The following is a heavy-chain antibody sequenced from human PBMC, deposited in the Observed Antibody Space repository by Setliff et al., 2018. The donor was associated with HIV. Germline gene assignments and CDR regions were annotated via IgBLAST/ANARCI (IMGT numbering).Heavy chain of an antibody. Sequence: SCAASGFTFSNYAMSWVRQAPGAGLEWVSAILSTGERPFYADSVKGRFTISRDNSKNTVYLQMNSLRAEDTAEYYCAKELAASGLGYFDSWGRGILVTVSS. CDR1: GFTFSNYA. V-gene: IGHV3-23*01. J-gene: IGHJ4*02. D-gene: IGHD3-22*01. CDR2: ILSTGERP. CDR3: AKELAASGLGYFDS.